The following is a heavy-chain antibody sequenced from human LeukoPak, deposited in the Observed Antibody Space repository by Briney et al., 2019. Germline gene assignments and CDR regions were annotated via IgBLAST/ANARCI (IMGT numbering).Heavy chain of an antibody. CDR1: GYTFTSYY. CDR3: ERDHDFWSGYCHP. D-gene: IGHD3-3*01. CDR2: INPSGGST. Sequence: ASVKVSCKASGYTFTSYYMHWVRQAPGQGLEWMGIINPSGGSTRYAQKFQGRVTITRDTYTSTVYMELSSLRSEDTAVYYCERDHDFWSGYCHPWGQRTLVTVSS. V-gene: IGHV1-46*01. J-gene: IGHJ5*02.